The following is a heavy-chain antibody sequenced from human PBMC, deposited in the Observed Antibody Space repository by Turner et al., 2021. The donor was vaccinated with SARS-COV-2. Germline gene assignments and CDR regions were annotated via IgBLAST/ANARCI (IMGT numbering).Heavy chain of an antibody. CDR3: AKRGEDDFWSGYYIFDH. V-gene: IGHV3-43*02. J-gene: IGHJ4*02. CDR2: SSVDCGSS. Sequence: EVQLVESGGGVVRPGGSLRLSCTASGFTLDDYAMHWVRQDPGKGLGCVSLSSVDCGSSYYADSVKGRITSSRDNSKNSLYLQMNSLRTEDTAWYSCAKRGEDDFWSGYYIFDHWGQGTLVTVSA. CDR1: GFTLDDYA. D-gene: IGHD3-3*01.